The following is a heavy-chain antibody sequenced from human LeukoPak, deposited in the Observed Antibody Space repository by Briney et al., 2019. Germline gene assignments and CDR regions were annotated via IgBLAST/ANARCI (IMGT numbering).Heavy chain of an antibody. J-gene: IGHJ4*02. CDR3: AREECDGGSCIGDY. Sequence: GGSLRLSCAASEFTFSSYAMHWVHQTPGKGLEWVAVISYDGSNKYYADSVKGRFTISRDNSKNTLYLQMNSLRAEDTAVYYCAREECDGGSCIGDYWGQGTLVTVSS. D-gene: IGHD2-15*01. CDR2: ISYDGSNK. CDR1: EFTFSSYA. V-gene: IGHV3-30-3*01.